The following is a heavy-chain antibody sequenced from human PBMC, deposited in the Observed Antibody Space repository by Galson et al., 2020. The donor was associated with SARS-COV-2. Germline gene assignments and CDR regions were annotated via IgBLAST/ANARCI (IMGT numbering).Heavy chain of an antibody. CDR2: IGASGGTT. CDR3: AKRGFTTGWHGAH. CDR1: GFIVREYA. Sequence: TGASLRLSCAASGFIVREYAVSSVREAAGKGLGWVSVIGASGGTTYYAESVKGRFIISRDNSKNTLYLQMSSLRAEDTAIYYCAKRGFTTGWHGAHWGQGTLVTVSS. D-gene: IGHD6-19*01. V-gene: IGHV3-23*01. J-gene: IGHJ4*02.